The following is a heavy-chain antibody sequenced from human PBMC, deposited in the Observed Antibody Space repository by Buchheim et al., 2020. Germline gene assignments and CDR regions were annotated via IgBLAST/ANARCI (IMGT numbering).Heavy chain of an antibody. CDR3: TTGEENGSWYYYYYGMDV. CDR2: IKSKTDGGTT. CDR1: GFTFSNAW. V-gene: IGHV3-15*01. Sequence: EVQLVESGGGLVKPGGSLRLSCAASGFTFSNAWMSWVRQAPGKGLEWVGRIKSKTDGGTTDYAAPVKGRFTISRDDSKNTLYLQMNSLKTEDTAVYYCTTGEENGSWYYYYYGMDVWGQGTT. J-gene: IGHJ6*02. D-gene: IGHD6-13*01.